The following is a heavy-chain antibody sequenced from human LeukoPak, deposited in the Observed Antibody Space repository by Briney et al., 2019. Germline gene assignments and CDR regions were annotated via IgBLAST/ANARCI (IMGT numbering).Heavy chain of an antibody. D-gene: IGHD6-13*01. CDR2: IYHSGST. V-gene: IGHV4-39*07. CDR3: ARVRGIYSSSWYYFDY. CDR1: GGSISSSSYY. J-gene: IGHJ4*02. Sequence: SETLSLTCTVSGGSISSSSYYWGWIRQPPGRGLEWIGSIYHSGSTYYNPSLKSRVTISVDMSKNQFSLKLSSVTAADTAVYYCARVRGIYSSSWYYFDYWGQGTLVTVSS.